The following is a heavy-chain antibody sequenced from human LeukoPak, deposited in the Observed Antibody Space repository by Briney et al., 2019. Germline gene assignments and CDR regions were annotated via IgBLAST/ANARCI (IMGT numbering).Heavy chain of an antibody. J-gene: IGHJ3*02. CDR1: GGSISSSSYY. V-gene: IGHV4-39*02. Sequence: SETLSLTCTVSGGSISSSSYYWGWIRQPPGKGLEWIGSIYYSGSTYYNPSLKSRVTISVDTSKNQFSLKLSSVTAADTAVYYCARDSVPRIKARAFDIWGQGTMVTVSS. CDR2: IYYSGST. D-gene: IGHD3-10*01. CDR3: ARDSVPRIKARAFDI.